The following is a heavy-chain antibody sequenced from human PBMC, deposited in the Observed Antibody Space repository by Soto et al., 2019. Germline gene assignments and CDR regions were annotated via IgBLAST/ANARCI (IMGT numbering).Heavy chain of an antibody. CDR2: IYYSGKT. CDR1: GASSTSTTYF. Sequence: PSETLCLTCTLSGASSTSTTYFWAWIRQPPGMGLEWVGSIYYSGKTHYNPSLKNRVTISVDRSKNQFSLQMTSVTAADTAVYYCARSSGGNYGIIIEGSNWFAPWGQGTLVTVS. D-gene: IGHD3-16*01. V-gene: IGHV4-39*01. CDR3: ARSSGGNYGIIIEGSNWFAP. J-gene: IGHJ5*02.